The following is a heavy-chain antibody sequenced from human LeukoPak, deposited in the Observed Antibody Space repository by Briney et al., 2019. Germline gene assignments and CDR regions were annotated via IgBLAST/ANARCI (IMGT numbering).Heavy chain of an antibody. CDR1: GFTFSSYA. D-gene: IGHD3-9*01. J-gene: IGHJ4*02. CDR2: IGGSGGST. Sequence: PGGSLRLSCAASGFTFSSYAMSWVRQAPGQGLQWVSAIGGSGGSTYYACSVKGRFSISKDNSKNTLYLQMNSLRAEDTAVYYCAIRVPDDILTGYAGYWGQGTLVTVSS. CDR3: AIRVPDDILTGYAGY. V-gene: IGHV3-23*01.